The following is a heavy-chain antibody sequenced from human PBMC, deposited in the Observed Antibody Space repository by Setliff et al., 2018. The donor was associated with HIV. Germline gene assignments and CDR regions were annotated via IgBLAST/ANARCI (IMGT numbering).Heavy chain of an antibody. CDR1: GGSISSDY. CDR2: ISTTGST. V-gene: IGHV4-4*09. CDR3: ARGSPIVWFGEFLYPEIDY. J-gene: IGHJ4*02. D-gene: IGHD3-10*01. Sequence: SETLSLTCTVSGGSISSDYWSWIRQPPGKGLEWTGYISTTGSTSYSPSLKSRVSISVDTAKNQCSLRLNSVTAADTAVYYCARGSPIVWFGEFLYPEIDYWGQGSLVTVSS.